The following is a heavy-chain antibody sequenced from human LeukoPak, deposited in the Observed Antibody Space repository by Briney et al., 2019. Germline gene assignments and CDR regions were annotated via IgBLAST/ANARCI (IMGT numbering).Heavy chain of an antibody. D-gene: IGHD3-22*01. CDR3: ARGLYYYDSSGYYGDTFDV. CDR2: IGTTGDT. CDR1: GFTFSSYD. Sequence: GGSLRLSCAASGFTFSSYDMHWVRRPTGKGLEWVSGIGTTGDTYYPGSVKGRFTISRENAKNALYLQMNSLRAGDTAVYYCARGLYYYDSSGYYGDTFDVWGQGTMVIVSS. J-gene: IGHJ3*01. V-gene: IGHV3-13*04.